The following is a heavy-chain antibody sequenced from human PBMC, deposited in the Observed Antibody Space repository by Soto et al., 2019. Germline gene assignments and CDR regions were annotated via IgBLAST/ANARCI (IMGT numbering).Heavy chain of an antibody. CDR2: ISGSGGST. CDR3: AKDLLLWFGGLWYYFDY. V-gene: IGHV3-23*02. Sequence: EVQLLESGGGLVQPGGSLRLSCAASGLTFSSYAMSWVRQAPGKGLEWVSAISGSGGSTYYGDSVKGRFTISRDNSKNMLYLQMSSLRAEDTAVYYCAKDLLLWFGGLWYYFDYWGQGTLVTVSS. J-gene: IGHJ4*02. CDR1: GLTFSSYA. D-gene: IGHD3-10*01.